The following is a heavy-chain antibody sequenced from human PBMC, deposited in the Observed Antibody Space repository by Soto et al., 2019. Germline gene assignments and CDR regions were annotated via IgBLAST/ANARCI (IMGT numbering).Heavy chain of an antibody. CDR3: ARVNSYGYVAYYFDY. CDR1: GGSISSGGYY. D-gene: IGHD5-18*01. V-gene: IGHV4-31*03. J-gene: IGHJ4*02. CDR2: IYYSGST. Sequence: SETLSLTCTVSGGSISSGGYYWSWIHQHPGKGLEWIGYIYYSGSTYYNPSLKSRVTISVDTSKNQFSLKLSSVTAADTAVYYCARVNSYGYVAYYFDYWGQGTLVTVSS.